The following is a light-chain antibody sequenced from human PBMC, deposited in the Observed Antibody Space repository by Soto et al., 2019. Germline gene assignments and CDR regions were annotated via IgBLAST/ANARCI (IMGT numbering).Light chain of an antibody. CDR3: TQYGSSALT. CDR1: QSVSSSY. Sequence: EIVLTQSPGTLSLSPGERASLSCRASQSVSSSYLAWYQQKPGQAPRLLIYGASSRATGIPDRFSGSGSGTDFTLTISRLEPEDFVVYYCTQYGSSALTFRGGSKVGIK. J-gene: IGKJ4*01. CDR2: GAS. V-gene: IGKV3-20*01.